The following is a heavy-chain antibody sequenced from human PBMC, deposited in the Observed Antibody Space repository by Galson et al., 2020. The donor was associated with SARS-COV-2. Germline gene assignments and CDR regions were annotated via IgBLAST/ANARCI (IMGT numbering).Heavy chain of an antibody. CDR3: ARIIECCRGTTCYEN. J-gene: IGHJ4*02. V-gene: IGHV2-70*11. CDR2: IDWDDSI. CDR1: GISLTTSGIC. Sequence: SGPTLVKPTQTLTLTCSLSGISLTTSGICVNWMRQPPGKAPEWLARIDWDDSIYYNTSLKTRLTISKDTSKNQVVLTMTNMDPVDTATYFCARIIECCRGTTCYENWGQGTLVTVSS. D-gene: IGHD2-15*01.